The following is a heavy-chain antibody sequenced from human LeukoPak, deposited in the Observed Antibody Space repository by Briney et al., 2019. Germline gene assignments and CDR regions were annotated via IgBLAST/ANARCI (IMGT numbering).Heavy chain of an antibody. J-gene: IGHJ6*02. CDR3: ATIGAAAGTRKDYGMDV. CDR1: GGSISSSNW. Sequence: SGTLSLTCAVSGGSISSSNWWSWVRQPPGKGLEWIGEIYHSGSTNYNPSLKSRVTISVDKSKNQFSLKLSSVTAADTAVYYCATIGAAAGTRKDYGMDVWGQGTTVTVSS. CDR2: IYHSGST. D-gene: IGHD6-13*01. V-gene: IGHV4-4*02.